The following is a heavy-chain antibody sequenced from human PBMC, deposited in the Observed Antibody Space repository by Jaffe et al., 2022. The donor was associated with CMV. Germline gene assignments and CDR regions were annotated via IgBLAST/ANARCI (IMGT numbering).Heavy chain of an antibody. V-gene: IGHV3-23*01. J-gene: IGHJ4*02. CDR1: GFTFTHYA. Sequence: EVQLLESGGGLVQPGGSLRLSCAASGFTFTHYAMTWVRQAPGKGLEWVSAISASGGSTYFADSVKGRFTVSRDNPKNTLYLQMNSLSAEDTAVYYCAKAQDSYETRFGELSPPPHFDYWGQGTLVAVSS. CDR2: ISASGGST. CDR3: AKAQDSYETRFGELSPPPHFDY. D-gene: IGHD3-10*01.